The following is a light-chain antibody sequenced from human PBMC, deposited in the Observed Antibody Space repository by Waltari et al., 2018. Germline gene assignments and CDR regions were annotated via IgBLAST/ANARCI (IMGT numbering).Light chain of an antibody. CDR1: SSDVGGYNY. J-gene: IGLJ2*01. CDR2: DVN. Sequence: QFALTQPASVSGSPGQPIIISCTGTSSDVGGYNYDSWYQQHPGKAPKLMFYDVNNRPPGVSNPISGSKACDPASRTSFGIHADDQADYYCSAYISGSTLVLFSVGTSLTVL. V-gene: IGLV2-14*03. CDR3: SAYISGSTLVL.